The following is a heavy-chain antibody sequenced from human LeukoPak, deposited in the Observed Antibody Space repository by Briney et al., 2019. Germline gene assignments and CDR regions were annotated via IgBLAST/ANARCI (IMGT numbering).Heavy chain of an antibody. D-gene: IGHD5-18*01. CDR3: AKGAGGFSYYNWFDP. CDR1: GGSFSGYY. CDR2: INHSGST. Sequence: SETLSLTCAVYGGSFSGYYWSWIRQPPGKGLEWIGEINHSGSTNYNPSLKSRVTISVDTSKNQFSLKLASVTAADTAIYYCAKGAGGFSYYNWFDPWGQGTLVTVSS. V-gene: IGHV4-34*01. J-gene: IGHJ5*02.